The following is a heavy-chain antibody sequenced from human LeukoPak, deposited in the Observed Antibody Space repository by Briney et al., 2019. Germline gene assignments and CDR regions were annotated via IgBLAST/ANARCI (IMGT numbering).Heavy chain of an antibody. Sequence: GGSLRPSCVASGFTFSNYAMSWVRQAPGKGLELVSGIYGSDDKTVYGDAVKGRFTISRDNSKNTLYLQMNSLRADDTAVYYCAKIQGYYDAWSQGGLVTVSS. D-gene: IGHD2-15*01. CDR3: AKIQGYYDA. J-gene: IGHJ5*02. V-gene: IGHV3-23*01. CDR1: GFTFSNYA. CDR2: IYGSDDKT.